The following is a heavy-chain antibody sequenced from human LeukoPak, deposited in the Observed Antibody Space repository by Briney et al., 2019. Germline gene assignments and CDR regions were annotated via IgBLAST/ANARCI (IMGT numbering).Heavy chain of an antibody. CDR1: GGSISSYY. CDR2: IYYSGST. D-gene: IGHD5-12*01. J-gene: IGHJ4*02. Sequence: SETLSLTCTVSGGSISSYYWSWIRQPPGKGLEWIGYIYYSGSTNYNPSLKSRVTISVDTSKNQFSLKLSSVTAADTAVYYCARVGRYSGYDLDYWGQGTLVTVSS. CDR3: ARVGRYSGYDLDY. V-gene: IGHV4-59*01.